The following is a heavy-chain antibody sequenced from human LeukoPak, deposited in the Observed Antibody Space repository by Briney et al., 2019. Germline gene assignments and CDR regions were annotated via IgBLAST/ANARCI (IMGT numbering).Heavy chain of an antibody. J-gene: IGHJ3*02. CDR1: GFTVSSNY. D-gene: IGHD6-13*01. CDR3: ARERDSSSRDAFDI. Sequence: GGSLRLPCAASGFTVSSNYMSWVRQAPGKGLEWVSVIYSGGSTYYADSVKGRFTISRDSSKNTLYLQMNSLRAEDTAVYYCARERDSSSRDAFDIWGQGTMVTVSS. CDR2: IYSGGST. V-gene: IGHV3-53*01.